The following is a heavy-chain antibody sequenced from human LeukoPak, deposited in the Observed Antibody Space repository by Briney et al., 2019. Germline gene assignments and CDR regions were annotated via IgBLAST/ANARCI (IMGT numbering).Heavy chain of an antibody. CDR2: IKPDGSEK. CDR3: VRALGSPTSDS. Sequence: GGSLRLSCSASGFTFPNSWMSWVRQAPGKGLEWVADIKPDGSEKYYVGSVVGRFTISRDNAENSLSLQMDSLRGEDTAVYYCVRALGSPTSDSWGQGTLVTVSS. CDR1: GFTFPNSW. J-gene: IGHJ4*02. V-gene: IGHV3-7*01. D-gene: IGHD3-16*01.